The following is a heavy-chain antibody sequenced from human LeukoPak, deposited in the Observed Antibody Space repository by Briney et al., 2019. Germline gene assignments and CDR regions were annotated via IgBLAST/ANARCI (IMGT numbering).Heavy chain of an antibody. CDR2: INHSGST. CDR1: GGSFSGYY. V-gene: IGHV4-34*01. D-gene: IGHD6-19*01. Sequence: PSETLSLTCAVYGGSFSGYYWSWIRQPPGKGLEWIGEINHSGSTNYNPSLKSRVTISVDTSKNQFSLKLSSVTAADTAVYYCARQEGQWLPPDYWGQGTPVTVSS. J-gene: IGHJ4*02. CDR3: ARQEGQWLPPDY.